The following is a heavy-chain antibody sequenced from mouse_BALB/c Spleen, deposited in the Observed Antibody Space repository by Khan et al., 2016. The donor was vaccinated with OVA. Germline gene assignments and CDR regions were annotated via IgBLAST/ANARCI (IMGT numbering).Heavy chain of an antibody. CDR1: GYTFTNYW. CDR3: TRGGVVGSSFAD. Sequence: QVQLQQSGTELVRPGASVKLSCKASGYTFTNYWINWVKQRPGQGLEWIGNIYPSDSYTNYNQKFKDKATLNVDKSSSTAYMPLSSPTSEDSAVYYCTRGGVVGSSFADWGQGTLVTVSA. J-gene: IGHJ3*01. CDR2: IYPSDSYT. V-gene: IGHV1-69*02.